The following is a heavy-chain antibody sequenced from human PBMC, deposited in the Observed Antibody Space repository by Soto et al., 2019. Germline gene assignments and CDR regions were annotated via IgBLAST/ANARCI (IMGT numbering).Heavy chain of an antibody. CDR3: ARDGPYYDFWSGYGFDP. J-gene: IGHJ5*02. CDR2: IIPKFRTP. D-gene: IGHD3-3*01. V-gene: IGHV1-69*01. CDR1: GGNFRNYA. Sequence: QVQLVQSGAEVKKPGSSVKVSCKASGGNFRNYAISWVRQAPGQGLEWMGGIIPKFRTPNYAQKFQGRVTITAEESTSTVYMELSSLRSENTAVYYCARDGPYYDFWSGYGFDPWGQGTLVTVYS.